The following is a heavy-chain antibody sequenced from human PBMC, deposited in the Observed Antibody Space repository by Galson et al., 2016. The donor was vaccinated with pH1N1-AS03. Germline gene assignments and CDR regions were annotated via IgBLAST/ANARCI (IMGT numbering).Heavy chain of an antibody. CDR1: GYAFTDYY. V-gene: IGHV1-2*02. J-gene: IGHJ3*01. CDR3: VRGSPHSSSTNYAFEF. CDR2: INTDSGGT. D-gene: IGHD6-13*01. Sequence: CKASGYAFTDYYMHLLRQAPGQGLEWMAWINTDSGGTDYAQKFQGRVTMTRDASISTTYMELSSLRSDDTAVYHCVRGSPHSSSTNYAFEFWGRGTMVTVSS.